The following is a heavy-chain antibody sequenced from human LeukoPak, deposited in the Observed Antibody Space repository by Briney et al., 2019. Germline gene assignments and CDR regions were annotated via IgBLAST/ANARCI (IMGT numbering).Heavy chain of an antibody. CDR1: GFTFSSYG. Sequence: GGSLRLSCTASGFTFSSYGIHWVRQAPGKGLEWVATITHDGNDRYYVDSVKGRSTISRDIARNSLYLQMNSLRVEDTAVYYCARDVMDVWGQGTTVTVSS. V-gene: IGHV3-7*01. CDR2: ITHDGNDR. J-gene: IGHJ6*02. CDR3: ARDVMDV.